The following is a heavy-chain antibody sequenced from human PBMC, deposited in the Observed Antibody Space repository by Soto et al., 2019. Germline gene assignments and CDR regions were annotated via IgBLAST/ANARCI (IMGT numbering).Heavy chain of an antibody. CDR3: AREYSSSGWFDP. Sequence: SETLSLTCTVSGGSISSGGYYWIWIRQHPGKGLEWIGYIYYSGSTYYNPSLKSRVTISVDTSKNQFSLKLSSVTAADTAVYYCAREYSSSGWFDPWGQGTLVTVSS. D-gene: IGHD6-6*01. CDR1: GGSISSGGYY. J-gene: IGHJ5*02. V-gene: IGHV4-31*03. CDR2: IYYSGST.